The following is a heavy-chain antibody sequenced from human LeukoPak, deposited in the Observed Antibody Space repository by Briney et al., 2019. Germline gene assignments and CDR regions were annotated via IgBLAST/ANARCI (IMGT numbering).Heavy chain of an antibody. CDR1: GYSISSGYY. CDR3: ARQGGSYNWPLGFWRYNWFDP. CDR2: MYHSGYT. D-gene: IGHD1-26*01. V-gene: IGHV4-38-2*02. J-gene: IGHJ5*02. Sequence: PSETLSLTCTVSGYSISSGYYWGWIRQPPGKGLEWIASMYHSGYTYYNPSLKSRLTISLDTSKNQLSLKLTSMTAADTAVYYCARQGGSYNWPLGFWRYNWFDPWGQGTLVTVSS.